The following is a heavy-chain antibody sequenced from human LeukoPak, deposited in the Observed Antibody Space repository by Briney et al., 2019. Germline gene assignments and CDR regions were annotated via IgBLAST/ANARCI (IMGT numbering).Heavy chain of an antibody. Sequence: SVKVSCKPSGGTFTNNYAISWVRQAPGQGLEWMGGIIPIFGTANYAQKFQGRVTITADKSTSTAYMELSSLRSEDTAVYYCARDRWLSYYGFDYWGQGTLVTVSS. D-gene: IGHD3-10*01. CDR3: ARDRWLSYYGFDY. J-gene: IGHJ4*02. CDR1: GGTFTNNYA. V-gene: IGHV1-69*06. CDR2: IIPIFGTA.